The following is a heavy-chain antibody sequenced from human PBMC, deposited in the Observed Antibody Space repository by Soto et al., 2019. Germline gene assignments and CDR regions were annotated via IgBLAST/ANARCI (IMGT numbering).Heavy chain of an antibody. CDR3: ARRYIAAPATAFDL. V-gene: IGHV5-51*01. J-gene: IGHJ4*02. Sequence: EVQLVQSGAEVKKPGESLKISCQGSGYRFSTYWIHWLRQLPGKGLESVGIIYPADSDTRYSPSFQGQVTISADKTISTTYLQWSSLKASDTAMYFCARRYIAAPATAFDLWGQGTPVTVSS. CDR1: GYRFSTYW. CDR2: IYPADSDT. D-gene: IGHD6-13*01.